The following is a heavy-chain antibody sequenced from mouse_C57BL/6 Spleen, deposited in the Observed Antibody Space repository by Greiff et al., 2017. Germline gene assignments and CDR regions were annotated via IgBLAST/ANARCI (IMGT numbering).Heavy chain of an antibody. CDR3: ARDGLRQGYYFDY. Sequence: EVQLQQSGGGLVKPGGSLKLSCAASGFTFSDYGMHWVRQAPEKGLEWVAYISSGSSTIYYADTVKGRFTISRDNAKNTLFLQMTSMRSEDTAMYDCARDGLRQGYYFDYWGQGTTLTVSS. V-gene: IGHV5-17*01. J-gene: IGHJ2*01. CDR1: GFTFSDYG. CDR2: ISSGSSTI. D-gene: IGHD2-4*01.